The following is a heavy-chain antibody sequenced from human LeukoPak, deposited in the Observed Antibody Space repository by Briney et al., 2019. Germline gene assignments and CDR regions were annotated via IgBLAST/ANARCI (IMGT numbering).Heavy chain of an antibody. CDR1: GGTFSSYA. J-gene: IGHJ6*03. CDR3: ARRGRGSGWEYYYYYMDV. D-gene: IGHD6-19*01. V-gene: IGHV1-69*05. CDR2: IIPIFGTA. Sequence: SVKVSCKASGGTFSSYAISWVRQAPGQGLEWMGGIIPIFGTANYAQKFQGRVTITTDESTSTAYMELSSLRSEDTAVYYCARRGRGSGWEYYYYYMDVWGKGTTVTVSS.